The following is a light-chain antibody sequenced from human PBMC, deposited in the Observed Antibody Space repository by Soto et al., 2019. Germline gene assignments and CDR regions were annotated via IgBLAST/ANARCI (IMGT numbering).Light chain of an antibody. CDR1: ESISSW. CDR2: DVS. Sequence: IQMTQSPSTLSASIGDRVVITCRASESISSWLAWYQQKPGKAPKLLIYDVSSLESGVPSRFSGSGSGTEFTLTISSLQPDDFATYYCQQYNTYPWTFGQGTKVEIK. CDR3: QQYNTYPWT. J-gene: IGKJ1*01. V-gene: IGKV1-5*01.